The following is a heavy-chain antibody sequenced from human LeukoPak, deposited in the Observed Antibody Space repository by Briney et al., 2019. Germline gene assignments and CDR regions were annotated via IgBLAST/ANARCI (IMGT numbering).Heavy chain of an antibody. Sequence: PSETLSLTCTVSSGSISSSTYYWGWIRQPPGKGLEWIGTIYYTGSTYYNPSLKSRVTISVDTSKNQFSLKLTSVTAADTAVYYCAREGYSPRDGYNFNFDYWGQGTLVTVSS. D-gene: IGHD5-24*01. J-gene: IGHJ4*02. CDR1: SGSISSSTYY. V-gene: IGHV4-39*07. CDR2: IYYTGST. CDR3: AREGYSPRDGYNFNFDY.